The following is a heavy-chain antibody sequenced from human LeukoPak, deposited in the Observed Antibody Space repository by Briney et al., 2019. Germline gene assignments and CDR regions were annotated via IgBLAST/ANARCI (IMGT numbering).Heavy chain of an antibody. V-gene: IGHV3-23*01. Sequence: GGSLRLSCAASGFTFGNYAMNWVRQAPGKGLEWVSAISGSGGTTYHADSVKGRFTISRDNSKNTLYLQMTSLSAGDTALYYCSKGVNTATTAGAYWGQGTLVTVSS. CDR3: SKGVNTATTAGAY. CDR2: ISGSGGTT. CDR1: GFTFGNYA. D-gene: IGHD1-14*01. J-gene: IGHJ4*02.